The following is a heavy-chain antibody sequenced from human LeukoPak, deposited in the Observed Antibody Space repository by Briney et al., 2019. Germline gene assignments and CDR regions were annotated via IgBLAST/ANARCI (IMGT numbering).Heavy chain of an antibody. Sequence: GGSLRPSCVLSAFTSAGHGMHWVRPAPGNGLGWGAVLFYVGRDKYYADSVKGRFIISRDNSKNTLYLQMNSLRAEDTAVYYCAKDLAARPAYYFYMDVWGKGTSVTVS. J-gene: IGHJ6*03. CDR2: LFYVGRDK. CDR3: AKDLAARPAYYFYMDV. CDR1: AFTSAGHG. V-gene: IGHV3-33*06. D-gene: IGHD6-6*01.